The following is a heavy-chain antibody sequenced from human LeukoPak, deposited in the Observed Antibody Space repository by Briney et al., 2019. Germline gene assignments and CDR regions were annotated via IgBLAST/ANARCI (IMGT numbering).Heavy chain of an antibody. CDR3: ARMVDCSSTSCRDAFDI. D-gene: IGHD2-2*01. CDR2: IKQDGSEK. J-gene: IGHJ3*02. Sequence: GGSLRLSCAASGFSFSDYWMSWVRQAPGKGLEWVANIKQDGSEKYYVDSVKGRFTISRDNAKNSLYLQMNSLRAEDTAVYYCARMVDCSSTSCRDAFDIWGQGTMVTVSS. CDR1: GFSFSDYW. V-gene: IGHV3-7*01.